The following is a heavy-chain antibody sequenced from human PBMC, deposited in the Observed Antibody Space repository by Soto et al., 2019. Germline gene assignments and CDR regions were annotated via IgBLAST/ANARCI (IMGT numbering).Heavy chain of an antibody. D-gene: IGHD6-13*01. CDR2: INPNSGGT. Sequence: ASVKVSCKASGYTFTGYYMHWVRQAPGQGLEWMGWINPNSGGTNYAQKFQGWVTMTRESSISTAYMELSRLRSDATAVYYCARAEYSSSWSFYYGMDVWGQGTTVTVSS. CDR3: ARAEYSSSWSFYYGMDV. CDR1: GYTFTGYY. J-gene: IGHJ6*02. V-gene: IGHV1-2*04.